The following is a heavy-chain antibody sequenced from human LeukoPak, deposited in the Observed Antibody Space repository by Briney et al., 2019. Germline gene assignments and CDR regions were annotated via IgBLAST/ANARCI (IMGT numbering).Heavy chain of an antibody. Sequence: KPSETLSLTCTVSGGSISSGSYYWSWIRQPAGKGLEWIGRIYTSGSTNYNPSLKSRVTISVDTSKNQFSLKLSSVTAADTAAYYCARDSYYYDSSGSGHDAFDIWGQGTMVTVSS. J-gene: IGHJ3*02. CDR2: IYTSGST. CDR1: GGSISSGSYY. D-gene: IGHD3-22*01. V-gene: IGHV4-61*02. CDR3: ARDSYYYDSSGSGHDAFDI.